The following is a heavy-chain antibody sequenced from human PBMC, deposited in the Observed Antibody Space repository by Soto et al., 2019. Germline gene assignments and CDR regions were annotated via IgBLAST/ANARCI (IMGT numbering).Heavy chain of an antibody. CDR1: GGCLSGYY. Sequence: EILSLTGAVYGGCLSGYYWSWIRQPPGKGLEWIGEINHSGSTNYNPSLKSRVTISVDTSKNQFSLNLRSVTAADTAVYYCARVSGGGWLAPRGMDVWGQGTTVTVSS. CDR3: ARVSGGGWLAPRGMDV. V-gene: IGHV4-34*01. CDR2: INHSGST. D-gene: IGHD6-19*01. J-gene: IGHJ6*02.